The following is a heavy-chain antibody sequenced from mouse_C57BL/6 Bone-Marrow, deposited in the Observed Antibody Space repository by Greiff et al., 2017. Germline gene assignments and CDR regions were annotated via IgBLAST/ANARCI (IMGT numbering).Heavy chain of an antibody. CDR2: LYYSGTI. J-gene: IGHJ2*01. D-gene: IGHD1-1*01. CDR3: AREDYYGSSDY. V-gene: IGHV3-5*01. Sequence: EVQLVESGPGLVKPSQTVFLTCTVTGISITTGNYRWSWIRQFPGNKLERIGYLYYSGTITYNTSRTSRTTITRDTPKNQFFLEMNSLTAEDTATDCCAREDYYGSSDYWGQGTTLTVSS. CDR1: GISITTGNYR.